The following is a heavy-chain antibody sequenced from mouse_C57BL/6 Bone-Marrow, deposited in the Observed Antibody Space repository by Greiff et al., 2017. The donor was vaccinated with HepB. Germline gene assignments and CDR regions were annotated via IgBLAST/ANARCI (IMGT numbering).Heavy chain of an antibody. D-gene: IGHD1-1*01. V-gene: IGHV1-15*01. CDR3: TGATVVAEGYAMDY. Sequence: VQLQQSGAELVRPGASVTLSCKASGYTFTDYEMHWVKQTPVHGLEWIGAIDPETGGTAYNQKFKGKAILTADKSSSTAYMELRSLTSEDSAVYYCTGATVVAEGYAMDYWGQGTSVTVSS. J-gene: IGHJ4*01. CDR2: IDPETGGT. CDR1: GYTFTDYE.